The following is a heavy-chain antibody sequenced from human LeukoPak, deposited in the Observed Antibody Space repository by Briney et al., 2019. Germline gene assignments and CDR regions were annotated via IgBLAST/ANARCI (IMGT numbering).Heavy chain of an antibody. CDR3: ARADGYSYGYDY. D-gene: IGHD5-18*01. J-gene: IGHJ4*02. CDR2: ISSSSSTI. V-gene: IGHV3-48*01. CDR1: GFTVSSYS. Sequence: PGGTLRLSCTASGFTVSSYSMNWVRQAQGTGLELVSYISSSSSTIYYADSVKGRFTISRDNAKNSLYLQMNSLRAEDTAVYYCARADGYSYGYDYWGQGTLVTVSS.